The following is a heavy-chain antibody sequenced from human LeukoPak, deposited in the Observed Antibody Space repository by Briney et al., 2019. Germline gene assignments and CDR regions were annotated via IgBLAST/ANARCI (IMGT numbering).Heavy chain of an antibody. D-gene: IGHD4-23*01. V-gene: IGHV4-39*01. CDR1: GGSSRSSSYY. CDR3: ARLYGGNSNNDYCDY. J-gene: IGHJ4*02. Sequence: SETLSLTCSVSGGSSRSSSYYCGWIRQPPGKGLEWIGSIHDSGSTDYNPSLKSRVTISVDTSKNQFSLKLSSVTAADTAVYYCARLYGGNSNNDYCDYWGQGTLVTVSS. CDR2: IHDSGST.